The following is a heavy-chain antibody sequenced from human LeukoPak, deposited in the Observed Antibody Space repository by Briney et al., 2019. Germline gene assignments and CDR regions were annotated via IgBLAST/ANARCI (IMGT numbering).Heavy chain of an antibody. CDR3: ASGDYHDSSGYPTYFDS. Sequence: GGSLRLSCAASGFTFSNYAMDWVRQAPGKGLEWVAAISYDGNNKYYADSVKGRFTISRDDSKNTLYLQMNSLRTEDTAVYYCASGDYHDSSGYPTYFDSWGQGTLVTVSS. J-gene: IGHJ4*02. D-gene: IGHD3-22*01. CDR1: GFTFSNYA. CDR2: ISYDGNNK. V-gene: IGHV3-30-3*01.